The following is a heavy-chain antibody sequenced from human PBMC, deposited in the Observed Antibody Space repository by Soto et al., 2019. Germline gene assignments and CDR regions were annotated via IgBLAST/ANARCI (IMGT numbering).Heavy chain of an antibody. D-gene: IGHD7-27*01. J-gene: IGHJ2*01. V-gene: IGHV3-48*02. CDR3: ARSLTGQYWYFDL. CDR1: GFTFSSYS. CDR2: LSTSSSTI. Sequence: EVQLVESGGGLVQPGGSLRLSCAASGFTFSSYSMNWVRQAPGKGLEWVSYLSTSSSTIYYADSVKGRFTISRDNAKNSLYLQMNSLRDEDTAVYYCARSLTGQYWYFDLWGRGTLVTVSS.